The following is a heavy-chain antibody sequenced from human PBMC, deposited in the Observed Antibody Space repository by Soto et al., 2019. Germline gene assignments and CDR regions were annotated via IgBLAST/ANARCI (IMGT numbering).Heavy chain of an antibody. Sequence: EVQLVESGGGLVQPGRSLRLSCAASGFTFDDYAMHWVRQAPGKGLEWVPGISWNSGSIGYADSVKGRFTISRDNAKNSLYLQMNSLRAEDTALYYCAKDSHKELRARYGMDVWGQGTTVTVSS. D-gene: IGHD1-26*01. CDR1: GFTFDDYA. CDR3: AKDSHKELRARYGMDV. V-gene: IGHV3-9*01. J-gene: IGHJ6*02. CDR2: ISWNSGSI.